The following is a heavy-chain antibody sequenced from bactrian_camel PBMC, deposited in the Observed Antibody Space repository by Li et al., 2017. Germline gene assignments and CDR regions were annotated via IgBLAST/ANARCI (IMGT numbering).Heavy chain of an antibody. CDR1: GDPYSSNC. J-gene: IGHJ4*01. V-gene: IGHV3S40*01. Sequence: DVQLVESGGASVQAGKSLRLSCKITGDPYSSNCRAWFRQAPGKEREEIATLDIGTGTIHYADSVKVRFTISQDNDKNTLYLQMKSLKPEDTATYYCGVRGGTYCVEYLARGDGSYWGQGTQVTVS. CDR2: LDIGTGTI. CDR3: GVRGGTYCVEYLARGDGSY. D-gene: IGHD7*01.